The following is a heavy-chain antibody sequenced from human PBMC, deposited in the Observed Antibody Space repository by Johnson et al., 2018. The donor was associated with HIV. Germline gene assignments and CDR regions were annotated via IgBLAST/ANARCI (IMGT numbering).Heavy chain of an antibody. CDR3: ARDAPNFVHSSGVRDDAFDI. J-gene: IGHJ3*02. D-gene: IGHD3-22*01. CDR1: GFTVSSNY. V-gene: IGHV3-66*01. Sequence: VQLVESGGGLVQPGGSLRLSCAASGFTVSSNYMSWVRQAPGKGLEWVSVIYSGGGTYYADSVQGRFTLSRDNSQNTLYLQMNSLRAEDTAVYYCARDAPNFVHSSGVRDDAFDIWGPGTMVTVSS. CDR2: IYSGGGT.